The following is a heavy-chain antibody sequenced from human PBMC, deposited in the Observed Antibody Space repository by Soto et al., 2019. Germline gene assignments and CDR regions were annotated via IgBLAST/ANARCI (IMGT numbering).Heavy chain of an antibody. V-gene: IGHV3-23*01. Sequence: EVQLLESGGGLVQPGGSLRLSCAASGFTFSNYGMTWVRQAPGKGLEWVSGMSRDGGVTDYTDSVKGRFTISRDISKNTLYLQVNSLRAEDTAVYYCAKIDKFNPQSGGWAYRFDYWGQGTLVTVSS. J-gene: IGHJ4*02. CDR1: GFTFSNYG. CDR3: AKIDKFNPQSGGWAYRFDY. CDR2: MSRDGGVT. D-gene: IGHD6-19*01.